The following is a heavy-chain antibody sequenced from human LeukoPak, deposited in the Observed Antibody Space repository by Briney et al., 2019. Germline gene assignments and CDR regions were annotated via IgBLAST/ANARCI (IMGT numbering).Heavy chain of an antibody. D-gene: IGHD1-26*01. V-gene: IGHV1-18*01. Sequence: ASVNVSCKASGYTFMKYGFSWVRQAPGQGLEWLGWISTYNGNTKYAEKFQGRVTMTTETSTSTAYMELRSLRSDDTAVYHCARDPKWEGWNTEGRVMDVWGQGTTVTVSS. CDR1: GYTFMKYG. J-gene: IGHJ6*02. CDR3: ARDPKWEGWNTEGRVMDV. CDR2: ISTYNGNT.